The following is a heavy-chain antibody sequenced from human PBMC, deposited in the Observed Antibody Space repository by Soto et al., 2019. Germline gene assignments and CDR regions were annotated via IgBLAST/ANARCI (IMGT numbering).Heavy chain of an antibody. CDR2: ITPSSGST. Sequence: ASVKVSCKASGYTFTTYYMHWLRQARGQGLEWMGIITPSSGSTRYEQKFQDRVTKTRDTSTSTVYMELSSLRSEDTAVYYWARAVSTKIAPIDFWGQGTLVTGSS. CDR3: ARAVSTKIAPIDF. V-gene: IGHV1-46*01. D-gene: IGHD4-17*01. J-gene: IGHJ4*02. CDR1: GYTFTTYY.